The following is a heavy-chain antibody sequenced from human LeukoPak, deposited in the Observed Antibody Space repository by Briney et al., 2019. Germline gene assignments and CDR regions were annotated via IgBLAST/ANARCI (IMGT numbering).Heavy chain of an antibody. J-gene: IGHJ3*02. CDR1: GFTFDDYA. CDR2: ISWNSGSI. V-gene: IGHV3-9*01. D-gene: IGHD1-14*01. Sequence: PGGSLRLSCAASGFTFDDYAMHWVRQAPGKGLEWVSGISWNSGSIGYADSVKGRFTISKDNAKNSLYLQMTSLRVEDTAVYYCAGRDHNGASAFDIWGQGTMVTVSS. CDR3: AGRDHNGASAFDI.